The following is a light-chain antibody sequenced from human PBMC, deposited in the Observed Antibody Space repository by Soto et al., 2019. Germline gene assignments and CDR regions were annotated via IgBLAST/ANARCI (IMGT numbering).Light chain of an antibody. J-gene: IGKJ2*01. Sequence: EIVMTQSPATLSVSPGERATLSCRASQSVSSNLAWYQQKPGQAPRLLIYGASTRATGIPARFSGSGSGTEFTLTISSLQSEDFAVYCCQQYNNWPSYTFGQGTKREIK. CDR3: QQYNNWPSYT. CDR1: QSVSSN. V-gene: IGKV3-15*01. CDR2: GAS.